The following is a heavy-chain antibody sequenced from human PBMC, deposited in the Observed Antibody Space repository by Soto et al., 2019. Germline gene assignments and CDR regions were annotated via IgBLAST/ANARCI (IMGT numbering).Heavy chain of an antibody. D-gene: IGHD4-17*01. CDR2: IWYDGSNK. CDR1: GFTFSSYG. Sequence: GGSLGLSCAPSGFTFSSYGMQWARQAPGKGLEWVAVIWYDGSNKVYADSVKGRFTISRDNSKNTLYLQMNSLRAEDTAVYYCARDLSGDYGALDTWGQGTMVTVSS. V-gene: IGHV3-33*01. CDR3: ARDLSGDYGALDT. J-gene: IGHJ3*02.